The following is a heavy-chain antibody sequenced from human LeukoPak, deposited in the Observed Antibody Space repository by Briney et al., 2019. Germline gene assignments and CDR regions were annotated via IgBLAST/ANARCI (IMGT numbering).Heavy chain of an antibody. CDR2: IKQDGIEK. Sequence: ETLSLTCTVSGGSISSSSYYWGWIRQPPGKGLEWVANIKQDGIEKYYVESVRGRFTISRDNAKNSLYLQMNSLRAEDTAVYYCARPARLRTPDDALDIWGQGTLVTVSS. CDR3: ARPARLRTPDDALDI. J-gene: IGHJ3*02. CDR1: GGSISSSSYY. D-gene: IGHD2-15*01. V-gene: IGHV3-7*01.